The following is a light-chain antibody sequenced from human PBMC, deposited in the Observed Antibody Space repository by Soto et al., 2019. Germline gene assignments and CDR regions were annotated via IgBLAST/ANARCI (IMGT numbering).Light chain of an antibody. CDR1: SSDVGGYNY. V-gene: IGLV2-8*01. J-gene: IGLJ1*01. Sequence: QSALTQPPSASGSPGQSVTISCTGTSSDVGGYNYVSWYQQHPGKAPKLMSYEVSKRPSGVPDRFSGSNSGNTASLTVSGLQADDEADYYCSSYAGSNNLGVFGTGTKLTVL. CDR2: EVS. CDR3: SSYAGSNNLGV.